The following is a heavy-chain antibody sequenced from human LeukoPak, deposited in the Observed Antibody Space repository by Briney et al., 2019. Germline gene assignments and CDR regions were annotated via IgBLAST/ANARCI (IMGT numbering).Heavy chain of an antibody. J-gene: IGHJ6*02. CDR2: INPNSGGT. D-gene: IGHD3-22*01. CDR1: GYTFTGYY. V-gene: IGHV1-2*04. Sequence: GASVKVSCKASGYTFTGYYMHWVRQAPGQGLEWMGWINPNSGGTNYAQKFQGWVTMTRDTSISTAYMELSRLRSDDTAVYYCARGSRGVWYYYDSSGFPPYYYGMDVWGQGTTVTVSS. CDR3: ARGSRGVWYYYDSSGFPPYYYGMDV.